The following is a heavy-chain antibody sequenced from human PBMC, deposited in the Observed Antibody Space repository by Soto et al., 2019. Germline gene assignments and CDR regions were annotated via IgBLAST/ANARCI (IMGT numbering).Heavy chain of an antibody. CDR3: TTSLPGWLQYYYYFDY. V-gene: IGHV3-15*01. J-gene: IGHJ4*02. D-gene: IGHD5-12*01. CDR2: IKSKTDGGTT. Sequence: NPGGSLRLACAASGFTFSNAWMSWVRQAPGKGLEWVGRIKSKTDGGTTDYAAPVKGRFTISRDDSKNTLYLQMNSLKTEDTAVYYCTTSLPGWLQYYYYFDYWGQGTLVTVSS. CDR1: GFTFSNAW.